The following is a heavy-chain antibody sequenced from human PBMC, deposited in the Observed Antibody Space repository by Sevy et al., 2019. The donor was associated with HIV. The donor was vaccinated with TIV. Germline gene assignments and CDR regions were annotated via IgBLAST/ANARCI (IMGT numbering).Heavy chain of an antibody. Sequence: GESLKISCVASGFTLNGYWMSWVRQAPGKGLEWVANIKQDGSVKYYVDSVKGRFTISRDNARNLLYLQMNSLRVEDTALYYCVRAIAADGSFWGQGTLVTVSS. CDR3: VRAIAADGSF. V-gene: IGHV3-7*01. CDR2: IKQDGSVK. J-gene: IGHJ4*02. D-gene: IGHD6-13*01. CDR1: GFTLNGYW.